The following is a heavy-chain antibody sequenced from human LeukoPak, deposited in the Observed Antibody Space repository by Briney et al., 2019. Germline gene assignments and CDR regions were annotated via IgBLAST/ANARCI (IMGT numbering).Heavy chain of an antibody. V-gene: IGHV1-69*06. Sequence: SVKVSCKASGGTFSSYAISWVRQAPGQGLEWMGGIIPIFGTANYAQKFRGRVTITADKSTSTAYMELSSLRSEDTAVYYCARNLGYSYGYDYWGQGTLVTVSS. J-gene: IGHJ4*02. D-gene: IGHD5-18*01. CDR2: IIPIFGTA. CDR3: ARNLGYSYGYDY. CDR1: GGTFSSYA.